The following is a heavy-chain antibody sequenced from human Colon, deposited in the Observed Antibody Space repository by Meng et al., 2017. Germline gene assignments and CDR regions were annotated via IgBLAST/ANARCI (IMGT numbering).Heavy chain of an antibody. J-gene: IGHJ4*02. CDR1: GFTFTNAR. D-gene: IGHD2-15*01. Sequence: GESLKISCAASGFTFTNARMHWVRQAPGRGLEWVGRIKSKTDGGTIDYAAPVKGRFTISRDDSKKILYLQMNSLKTDDTAVYYCTTGWNFWGQGTLVTVS. CDR2: IKSKTDGGTI. CDR3: TTGWNF. V-gene: IGHV3-15*07.